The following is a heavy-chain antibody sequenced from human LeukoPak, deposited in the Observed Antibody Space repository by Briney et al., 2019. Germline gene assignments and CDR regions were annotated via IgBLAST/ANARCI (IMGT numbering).Heavy chain of an antibody. CDR2: IYTSGST. Sequence: PSETLSLTCTVSGGSISSDYWSWIRQPAGKGLEWIGRIYTSGSTNYNPSLKSRVTISVDKSKNQFSLKLSSVTAADTAVYYCARGRRDGSGSFNWFDTWGQGTLVTVSS. D-gene: IGHD3-10*01. J-gene: IGHJ5*02. V-gene: IGHV4-4*07. CDR3: ARGRRDGSGSFNWFDT. CDR1: GGSISSDY.